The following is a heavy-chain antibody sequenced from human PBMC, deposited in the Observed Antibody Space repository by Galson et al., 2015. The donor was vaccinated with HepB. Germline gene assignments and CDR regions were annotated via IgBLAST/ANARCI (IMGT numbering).Heavy chain of an antibody. D-gene: IGHD5-18*01. CDR1: GFTFSSYS. CDR2: ISSSSSTI. J-gene: IGHJ4*02. Sequence: SLRLSCAASGFTFSSYSMNWVRQAPGKGLEWVSYISSSSSTIYYADSVKGRFTISRDNAKNSLYLQMNSLRAEDTAVYYCARDLIQLWSALGYWGQGTLVTVSS. V-gene: IGHV3-48*01. CDR3: ARDLIQLWSALGY.